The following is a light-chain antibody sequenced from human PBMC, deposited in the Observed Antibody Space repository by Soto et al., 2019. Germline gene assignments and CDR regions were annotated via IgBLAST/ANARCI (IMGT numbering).Light chain of an antibody. J-gene: IGKJ5*01. CDR2: GAS. Sequence: EILLTQSPGPLSLSPGERATLSCRASQSVSSNLAWYQQKPGQAPRLLIYGASTRATGIPARFSGSGSGTDFTLTISSLEPEDFAVYYCQQRSNWPPITFGQGTRLEIK. CDR1: QSVSSN. CDR3: QQRSNWPPIT. V-gene: IGKV3-11*01.